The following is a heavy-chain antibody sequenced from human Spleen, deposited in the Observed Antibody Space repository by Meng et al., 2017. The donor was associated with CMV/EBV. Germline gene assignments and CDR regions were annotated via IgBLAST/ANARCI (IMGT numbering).Heavy chain of an antibody. CDR2: MNPRTGNA. V-gene: IGHV1-8*01. D-gene: IGHD4-11*01. CDR3: ARDNLPPTVFRLGNGFDP. Sequence: SVKVSCKASGYTFTSYDINWGRQAPGQGREWMGWMNPRTGNAEYEHKFQGRVTMTRNTSIGAAYMELNGLRSDDTAVYFWARDNLPPTVFRLGNGFDPWGQGTLVTVSS. CDR1: GYTFTSYD. J-gene: IGHJ5*02.